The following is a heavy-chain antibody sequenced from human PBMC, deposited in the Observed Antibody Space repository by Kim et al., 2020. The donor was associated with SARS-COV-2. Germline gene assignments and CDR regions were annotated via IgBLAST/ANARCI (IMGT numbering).Heavy chain of an antibody. J-gene: IGHJ5*02. CDR2: IYYSGST. D-gene: IGHD2-2*02. CDR3: ARRSIGYCSSTSCYSGCDP. V-gene: IGHV4-59*08. CDR1: GGSISSYY. Sequence: SETLSLTCTVSGGSISSYYWSWIRQPPGKGLEWIGYIYYSGSTNYNPSLKSRVTISVDTSKNQFSLKLSSVTAADTAVYYCARRSIGYCSSTSCYSGCDPWGQGTLVPVSS.